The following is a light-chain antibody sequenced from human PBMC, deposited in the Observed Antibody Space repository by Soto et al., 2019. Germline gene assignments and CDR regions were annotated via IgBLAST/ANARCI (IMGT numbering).Light chain of an antibody. J-gene: IGKJ1*01. CDR1: QSVTANY. Sequence: EIALTQSPGTLSLSPGERATLSCSASQSVTANYLAWYQPKPGQAPRLLIYAASIGATGIPDRFTGSGSGTDFTLTISRLEPEDSAVYYCLQYGNPLWTFGQGTKVEIK. CDR3: LQYGNPLWT. CDR2: AAS. V-gene: IGKV3-20*01.